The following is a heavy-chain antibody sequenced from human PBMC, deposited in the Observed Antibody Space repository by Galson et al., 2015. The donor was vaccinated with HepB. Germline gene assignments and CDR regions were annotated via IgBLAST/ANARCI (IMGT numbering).Heavy chain of an antibody. V-gene: IGHV1-24*01. CDR1: GYTLTELS. CDR3: ATGRGGYDFNWYFDL. Sequence: SVKVSCKVSGYTLTELSMHWVRQAPGKGLEWMGGFDPEDGETIYAQKFQGRVTMTEDTSTDTAYMELSSLRSEDTAVYYCATGRGGYDFNWYFDLWGRGTLVTVSS. D-gene: IGHD5-12*01. J-gene: IGHJ2*01. CDR2: FDPEDGET.